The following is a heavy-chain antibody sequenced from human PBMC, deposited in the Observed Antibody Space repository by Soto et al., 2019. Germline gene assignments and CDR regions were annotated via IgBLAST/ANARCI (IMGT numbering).Heavy chain of an antibody. V-gene: IGHV4-31*03. CDR2: IYYSGST. D-gene: IGHD2-21*01. Sequence: QVQLQESGPGLVKPSQTLSLTCTVSGGSISSGGYYWSWIRQHPGKCLEWIGYIYYSGSTYYNPSLKSRVTTSVDTSKNQFSLKMSSVTAADTAVYYCARDRVSPTEDRYYYYGMDVWGQVTTVTVSS. CDR3: ARDRVSPTEDRYYYYGMDV. CDR1: GGSISSGGYY. J-gene: IGHJ6*02.